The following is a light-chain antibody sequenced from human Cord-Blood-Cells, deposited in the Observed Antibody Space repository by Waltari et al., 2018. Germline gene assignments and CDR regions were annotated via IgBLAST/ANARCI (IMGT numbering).Light chain of an antibody. J-gene: IGKJ5*01. CDR3: QQYGSSPLT. CDR1: QSVSSSY. CDR2: GAS. Sequence: EIVLTQSPGTLSLSPGERATLSCRASQSVSSSYLAWYQQKPGQPPRPLIYGASSRATGIPDRFSGSGSGTDFTLTISRLEPEDFAVYYCQQYGSSPLTFGQGTRLEIK. V-gene: IGKV3-20*01.